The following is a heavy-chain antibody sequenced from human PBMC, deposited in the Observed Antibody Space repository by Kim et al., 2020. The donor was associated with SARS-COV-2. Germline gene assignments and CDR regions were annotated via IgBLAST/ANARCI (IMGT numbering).Heavy chain of an antibody. D-gene: IGHD6-13*01. J-gene: IGHJ3*02. V-gene: IGHV6-1*01. Sequence: SQTLSLTCAISGDSVSRNSAAWNWIRQSPSRGLEWLGRTYYRSKWYNDYAVSVKSRITINPDTSKNQFSLQLNSVTPEDTAVYYCARTEPSAAAGYDAFDIWGQGTMVTVSS. CDR3: ARTEPSAAAGYDAFDI. CDR2: TYYRSKWYN. CDR1: GDSVSRNSAA.